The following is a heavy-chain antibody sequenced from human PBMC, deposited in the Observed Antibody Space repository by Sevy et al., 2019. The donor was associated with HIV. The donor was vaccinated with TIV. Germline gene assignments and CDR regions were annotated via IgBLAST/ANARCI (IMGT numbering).Heavy chain of an antibody. J-gene: IGHJ4*02. V-gene: IGHV4-59*13. CDR2: ISDTGNT. CDR3: ARGRSNFRY. Sequence: SETLSLTCTLSGASMSSYYWSWIRQPPGKGLERIGYISDTGNTKFNPSLKSRVTISLDTSKTQFSLRVSSVTAADTAVYYCARGRSNFRYWSQGTLVTVSS. CDR1: GASMSSYY. D-gene: IGHD1-1*01.